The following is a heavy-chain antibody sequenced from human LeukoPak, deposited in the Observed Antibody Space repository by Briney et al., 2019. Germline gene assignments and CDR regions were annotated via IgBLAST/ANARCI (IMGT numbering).Heavy chain of an antibody. CDR3: VRRGRTGYNSGNNYWFDP. Sequence: GGSLRLSCAASGFIFSSHWMSWIRQAPGKGLEWVASMKQDGSEKYYVDSVKGRFTISRDNAKNSLYLQMNSLRVEDTAVYYCVRRGRTGYNSGNNYWFDPWGQGTLVTVSS. V-gene: IGHV3-7*01. CDR1: GFIFSSHW. D-gene: IGHD1-26*01. J-gene: IGHJ5*02. CDR2: MKQDGSEK.